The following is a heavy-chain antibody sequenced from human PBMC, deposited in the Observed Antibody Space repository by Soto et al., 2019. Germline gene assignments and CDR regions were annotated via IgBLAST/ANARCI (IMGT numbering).Heavy chain of an antibody. Sequence: PSETLSLTCTVSGGSISSGGYYWSWIRQHQGKGLEWIGYIYYSGRTYYNPSLKSRVIISVDTSKNQFSLKLSSVTAADTAGYYCTRADDSSGYPTPFNYWGQGTLVTVSS. D-gene: IGHD3-22*01. V-gene: IGHV4-31*03. CDR1: GGSISSGGYY. J-gene: IGHJ4*02. CDR2: IYYSGRT. CDR3: TRADDSSGYPTPFNY.